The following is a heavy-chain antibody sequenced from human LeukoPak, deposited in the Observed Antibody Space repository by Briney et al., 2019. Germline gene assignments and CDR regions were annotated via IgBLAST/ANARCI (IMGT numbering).Heavy chain of an antibody. V-gene: IGHV3-7*01. CDR1: GFTFSRYW. CDR3: YCAVEDY. D-gene: IGHD2-15*01. Sequence: AGGSLRLSCATSGFTFSRYWMSWVRQAPGKGLEWVANIKQDGSEKNYVGSVRGRFTISRDNPKNSLYLQMNSLRAEDTAVYYCYCAVEDYWGQGTLVTVSS. J-gene: IGHJ4*02. CDR2: IKQDGSEK.